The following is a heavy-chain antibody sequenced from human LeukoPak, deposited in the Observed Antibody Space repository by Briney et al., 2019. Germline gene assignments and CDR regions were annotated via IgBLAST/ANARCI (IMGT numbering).Heavy chain of an antibody. V-gene: IGHV3-23*01. Sequence: PGGSLRLSCAASGFTFSSYAMSWVRQAPGKGLEWVSTITGSGDDTYYADSVEGRFTISRDNSKNTLYLQMNSLRAEDTAVYYCAKDQRYDSSKSLRDYYGMDVWGQGTTVTVSS. J-gene: IGHJ6*02. D-gene: IGHD3-22*01. CDR2: ITGSGDDT. CDR1: GFTFSSYA. CDR3: AKDQRYDSSKSLRDYYGMDV.